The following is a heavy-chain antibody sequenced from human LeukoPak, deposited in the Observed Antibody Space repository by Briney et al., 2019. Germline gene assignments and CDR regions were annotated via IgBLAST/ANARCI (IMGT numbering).Heavy chain of an antibody. V-gene: IGHV1-2*02. Sequence: ASVKVSCKASGYTFTSYAMNWVRQAPGQGLEWMGWINPNSGGTNYAQKFQGRVTMTRGTSISTAYMELSRLRSDDTAVYYCARDMVRGLRCPDYWGQGTLVTVSS. CDR1: GYTFTSYA. D-gene: IGHD3-10*01. CDR3: ARDMVRGLRCPDY. CDR2: INPNSGGT. J-gene: IGHJ4*02.